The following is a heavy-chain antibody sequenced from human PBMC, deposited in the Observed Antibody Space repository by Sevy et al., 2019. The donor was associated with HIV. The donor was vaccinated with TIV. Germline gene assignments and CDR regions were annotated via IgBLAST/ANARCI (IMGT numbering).Heavy chain of an antibody. CDR3: ARDGVGYYYGSGSYYKNWFAP. V-gene: IGHV1-18*01. J-gene: IGHJ5*02. D-gene: IGHD3-10*01. CDR2: ISAYNGNT. CDR1: GYTFTSYG. Sequence: ASVKVSCKASGYTFTSYGISWVRQAPGQGLEWMGWISAYNGNTNYAQKLQGRVTMTTDTSTSTAYMELRSLRSDDTAVYYCARDGVGYYYGSGSYYKNWFAPWGQGTLVTVSS.